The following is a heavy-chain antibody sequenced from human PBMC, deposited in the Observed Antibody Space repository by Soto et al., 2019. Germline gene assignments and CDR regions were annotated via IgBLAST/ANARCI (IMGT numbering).Heavy chain of an antibody. CDR3: AKPWNLDFSATWYAPDY. CDR1: GFIFPNFG. Sequence: LRLSCEASGFIFPNFGLHWVRQAPGKGLQWLGVVSSDGSRKYYADSVRGRLNISRDNPKNTLYLQLDRLSADDTAVYYCAKPWNLDFSATWYAPDYWGQGTLVTVSS. CDR2: VSSDGSRK. V-gene: IGHV3-30*18. D-gene: IGHD6-13*01. J-gene: IGHJ4*02.